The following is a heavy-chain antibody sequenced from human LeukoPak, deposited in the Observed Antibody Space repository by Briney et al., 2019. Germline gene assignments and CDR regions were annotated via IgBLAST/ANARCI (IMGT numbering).Heavy chain of an antibody. D-gene: IGHD2-8*02. Sequence: PGGSLRLSCAASGLTFSSYAMHWVRQGPGKGLEWVAYIAHHGNNKYYADSVKGRFTISGDNSKRTLYLQMNSLRTDDTALYYCAKDGSWSCTDWGQGTLVTVSS. V-gene: IGHV3-30*02. CDR1: GLTFSSYA. CDR3: AKDGSWSCTD. J-gene: IGHJ4*02. CDR2: IAHHGNNK.